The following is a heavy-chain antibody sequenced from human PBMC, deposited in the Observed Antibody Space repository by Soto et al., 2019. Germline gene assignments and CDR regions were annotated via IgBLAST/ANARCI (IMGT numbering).Heavy chain of an antibody. CDR3: ARGDSGSYNNWFDA. V-gene: IGHV4-39*01. CDR2: IYYSGST. Sequence: TLSLTCTVSGVSMSSSGYYWGWIRQPPGKGLEWIGSIYYSGSTFYNPSLKSRVTLSIDTSRNQFSLKLSSVTAADSAVYYCARGDSGSYNNWFDAWGQGTLVTVSS. J-gene: IGHJ5*02. D-gene: IGHD1-26*01. CDR1: GVSMSSSGYY.